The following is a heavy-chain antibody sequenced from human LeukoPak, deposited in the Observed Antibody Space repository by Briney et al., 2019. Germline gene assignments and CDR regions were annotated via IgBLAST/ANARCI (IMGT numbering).Heavy chain of an antibody. CDR3: ARPRYDYIWGIDY. CDR2: ISSSGSTI. D-gene: IGHD3-16*01. CDR1: GFTFSSYE. Sequence: GGSLRLSCAASGFTFSSYEMNWVRQAPGKGLEWVSYISSSGSTIYHADSVEGRFTISRDNSKNTLYLQMNSLRDEDTAVFYCARPRYDYIWGIDYWGQGTLVTISS. V-gene: IGHV3-48*03. J-gene: IGHJ4*02.